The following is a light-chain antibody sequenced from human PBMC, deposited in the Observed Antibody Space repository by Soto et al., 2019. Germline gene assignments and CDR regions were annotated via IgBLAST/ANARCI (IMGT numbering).Light chain of an antibody. V-gene: IGLV2-23*01. CDR2: EGS. Sequence: QSVLTQPASVSGSPGQSITISCTGTSSDVGNYNLVSWYQHHPGKAPKLMIHEGSKRPSGVSNRFSGSKSGNTASLTISGLQAEDEADYYCQSYDTFLSAVVFGGGTKLTVL. CDR1: SSDVGNYNL. CDR3: QSYDTFLSAVV. J-gene: IGLJ2*01.